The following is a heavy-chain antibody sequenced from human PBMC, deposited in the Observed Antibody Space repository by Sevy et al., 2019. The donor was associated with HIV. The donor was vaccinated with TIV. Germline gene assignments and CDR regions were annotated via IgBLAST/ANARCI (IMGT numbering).Heavy chain of an antibody. CDR3: ARDFDNSVPATYYYGMDV. V-gene: IGHV3-33*01. CDR2: IWYDGSNK. CDR1: GFTFSSYG. J-gene: IGHJ6*02. D-gene: IGHD2-2*01. Sequence: GGSLRLSCAASGFTFSSYGMYWVRQAPGKGLEWVAVIWYDGSNKYYADSVKGRFTISRDNSKNTLYLQMNSLRAEDTAVYYCARDFDNSVPATYYYGMDVWGQGTTVTVSS.